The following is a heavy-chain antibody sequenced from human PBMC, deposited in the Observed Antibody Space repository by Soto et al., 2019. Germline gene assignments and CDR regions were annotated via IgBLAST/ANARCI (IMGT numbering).Heavy chain of an antibody. J-gene: IGHJ4*02. CDR2: IYYSGST. D-gene: IGHD1-7*01. Sequence: PSETLSLTCTVSGGSVSSGSYYWSWIRQPPGKGLEWIGYIYYSGSTNYNPSLKSRVTISVDTSKNQFSLKLSSVTAAGTAVYYCATGIAITGTTHYFDYWGQGTLVTVSS. V-gene: IGHV4-61*01. CDR1: GGSVSSGSYY. CDR3: ATGIAITGTTHYFDY.